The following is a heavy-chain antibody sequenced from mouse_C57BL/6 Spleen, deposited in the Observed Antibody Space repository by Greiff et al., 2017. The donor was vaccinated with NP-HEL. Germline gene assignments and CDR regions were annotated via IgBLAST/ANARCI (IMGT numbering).Heavy chain of an antibody. CDR1: GYTFTSYW. J-gene: IGHJ4*01. Sequence: QVQLKQPGAELVRPGSSVQLSCKASGYTFTSYWMHWVQQRPIQGLEWIGNIDPTDSETHYNQKFKDKPTSTVDKSSSTAYMQLSSLTSEDSAVYYCARRGDYYGSSSYYAMDYWGQGTSVTVSS. CDR3: ARRGDYYGSSSYYAMDY. D-gene: IGHD1-1*01. V-gene: IGHV1-52*01. CDR2: IDPTDSET.